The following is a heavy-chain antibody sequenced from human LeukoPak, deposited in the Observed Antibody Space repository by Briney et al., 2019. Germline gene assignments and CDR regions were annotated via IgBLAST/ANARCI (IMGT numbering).Heavy chain of an antibody. CDR1: GGSFSGYY. J-gene: IGHJ3*02. D-gene: IGHD2-15*01. Sequence: SGTLSLTCAVYGGSFSGYYWSWIRQPPGKGLEWIGEINHSGSTNYNPSLKSRVTISVDTSKNQFSLKLSSVTAADTAVYYCARVLKYCSGGSCSIPDAFDIWGQGTMVTVSS. CDR3: ARVLKYCSGGSCSIPDAFDI. V-gene: IGHV4-34*01. CDR2: INHSGST.